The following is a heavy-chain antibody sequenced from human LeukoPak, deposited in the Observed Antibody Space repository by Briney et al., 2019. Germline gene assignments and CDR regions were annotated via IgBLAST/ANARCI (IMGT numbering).Heavy chain of an antibody. Sequence: PGGSLRLSCAASGFTFSSYAIHWVRQAPGKGLEYVSAISSNGGSTYYANSVKGRFTISRDNSKNTLYLQMGSLRAEDMAVYYCARRYYDILTGYSHAFDIWGQGTMVTVSS. CDR3: ARRYYDILTGYSHAFDI. CDR1: GFTFSSYA. V-gene: IGHV3-64*01. CDR2: ISSNGGST. D-gene: IGHD3-9*01. J-gene: IGHJ3*02.